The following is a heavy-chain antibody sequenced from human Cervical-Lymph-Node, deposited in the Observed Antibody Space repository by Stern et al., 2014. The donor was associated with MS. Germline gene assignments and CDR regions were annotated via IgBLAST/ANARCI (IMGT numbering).Heavy chain of an antibody. CDR2: IDWDDDK. D-gene: IGHD3-22*01. CDR1: GFSLSTSGMC. Sequence: ESGPALVKPTQTLTLTCTFSGFSLSTSGMCVSWIRQPPGKALEWLALIDWDDDKYYSTSLKTRLTISKDPSKNQVVLTMTNMDPVDTATYYCARSPSRYYYDSSEYYFDYWGQGTLVTVSS. CDR3: ARSPSRYYYDSSEYYFDY. J-gene: IGHJ4*02. V-gene: IGHV2-70*01.